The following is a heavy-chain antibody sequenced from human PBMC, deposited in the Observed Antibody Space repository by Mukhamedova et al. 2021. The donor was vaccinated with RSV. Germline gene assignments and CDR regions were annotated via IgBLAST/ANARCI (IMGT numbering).Heavy chain of an antibody. Sequence: SLKSRLTITKDTSKNQVVLTMTNMDPVDTATYYCAHRPYYYYYGMDVWGQGTTVTVSS. J-gene: IGHJ6*02. CDR3: AHRPYYYYYGMDV. V-gene: IGHV2-5*01.